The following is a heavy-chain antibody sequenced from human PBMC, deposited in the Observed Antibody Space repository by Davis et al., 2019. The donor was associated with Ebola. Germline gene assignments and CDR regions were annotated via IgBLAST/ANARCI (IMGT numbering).Heavy chain of an antibody. J-gene: IGHJ5*02. D-gene: IGHD4-11*01. V-gene: IGHV3-74*01. CDR3: ARVGALQLIAGWFDP. Sequence: GESLKISCAASGFTFSSYWMHWVRQAPGKGLVRVSRINSDGSSTSYADSVKGRFTISRDNAKNSLYLQMNSLRAEDTAVYYCARVGALQLIAGWFDPWGQGTLVTVSS. CDR2: INSDGSST. CDR1: GFTFSSYW.